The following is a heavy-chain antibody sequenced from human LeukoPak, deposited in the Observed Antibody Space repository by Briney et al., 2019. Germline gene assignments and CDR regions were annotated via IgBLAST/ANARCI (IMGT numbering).Heavy chain of an antibody. CDR3: AKGGSSWSRFDS. V-gene: IGHV3-23*01. CDR2: ISGSAGGT. D-gene: IGHD6-13*01. Sequence: AGSLRLSCAASGFTFTSYGMSWVRQAPGKGMEWVSIISGSAGGTYYADSVRGRFTISRDNSMNTLYLQMNSLRAEDTAVYYCAKGGSSWSRFDSWGQGTLVTVSS. J-gene: IGHJ4*02. CDR1: GFTFTSYG.